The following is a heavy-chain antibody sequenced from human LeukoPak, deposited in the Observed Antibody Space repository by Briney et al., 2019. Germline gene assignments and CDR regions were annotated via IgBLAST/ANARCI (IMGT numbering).Heavy chain of an antibody. CDR1: GFTFSSYD. D-gene: IGHD3-10*01. CDR3: ARGVRRLWFGEPTGAFDI. V-gene: IGHV3-13*01. Sequence: GGSLRLSCAASGFTFSSYDIHWVRQATGKGLEWVSGIGTAGEIYYPGSVKGRFTISRENAKNSLYLQMNSLRAGGTAVYYCARGVRRLWFGEPTGAFDIWGQGTMVTVSS. J-gene: IGHJ3*02. CDR2: IGTAGEI.